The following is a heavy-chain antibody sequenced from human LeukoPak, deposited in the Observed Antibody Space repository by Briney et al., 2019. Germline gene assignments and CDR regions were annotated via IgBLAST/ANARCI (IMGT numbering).Heavy chain of an antibody. CDR1: GFTFSSYA. CDR2: ISYDGTNR. V-gene: IGHV3-30*18. Sequence: GGSLRLSCAASGFTFSSYAMHWVRQAPGKGLAWVALISYDGTNRYYADSVKGRFTTSRDNSKNTLYLHMNSLRAEDTAVYYCAKVGDNWDFDYWGQGTLVSVSS. J-gene: IGHJ4*02. CDR3: AKVGDNWDFDY. D-gene: IGHD3-16*01.